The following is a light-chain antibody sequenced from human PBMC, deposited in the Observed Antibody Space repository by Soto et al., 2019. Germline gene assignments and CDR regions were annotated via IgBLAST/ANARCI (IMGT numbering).Light chain of an antibody. Sequence: QSALTQHPSVSGSPGQSVTISCTGTSEVGSYNRVSWYQQPPGTSPKLLIYDVTKRPLGVSDRFSGSKSGNTASLTISGLQAEDEADYYCGLYTLSYTVVLGGGTKLTVL. CDR2: DVT. J-gene: IGLJ2*01. CDR3: GLYTLSYTVV. V-gene: IGLV2-18*01. CDR1: SEVGSYNR.